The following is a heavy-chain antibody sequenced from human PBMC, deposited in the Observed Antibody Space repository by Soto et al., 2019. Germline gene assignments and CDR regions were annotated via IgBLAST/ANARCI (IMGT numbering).Heavy chain of an antibody. CDR1: GFTFSSYG. D-gene: IGHD2-15*01. CDR3: ARXLGYCSGGSCYSEYFDY. J-gene: IGHJ4*02. CDR2: IWYDGSNK. Sequence: GGSLRLSCAASGFTFSSYGMHWVRQAPGKGLEWVAVIWYDGSNKYYADSVKGRFTISRDNSKNTLYLQMNSLRAEDTAVYYCARXLGYCSGGSCYSEYFDYWGQGTLVTVSS. V-gene: IGHV3-33*01.